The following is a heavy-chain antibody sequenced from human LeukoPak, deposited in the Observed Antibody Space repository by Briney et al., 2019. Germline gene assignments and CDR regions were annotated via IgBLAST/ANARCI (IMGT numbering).Heavy chain of an antibody. CDR2: IIPIFGTA. CDR3: ARDRGIRSRITGTTHFDY. J-gene: IGHJ4*02. CDR1: GGTFSSYA. D-gene: IGHD1-20*01. Sequence: ASVKVSCTASGGTFSSYAISWVRQAPEQGLEWMGGIIPIFGTANYAQKFQGRVTITADESTSTAYMELSSLRSEDTAVYYCARDRGIRSRITGTTHFDYWGQGTLVTVSS. V-gene: IGHV1-69*13.